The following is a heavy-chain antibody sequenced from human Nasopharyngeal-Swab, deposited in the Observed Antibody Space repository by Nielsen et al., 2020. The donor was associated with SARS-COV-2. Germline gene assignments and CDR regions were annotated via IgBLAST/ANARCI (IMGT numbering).Heavy chain of an antibody. Sequence: WIRQPPGKGLEWASTLSGTGESTYYADSVTGRFAISRDNSNNTLYLQMHGLRAEDTAIYFCAKAWAAAGLSFYYYMDVWGKGITVTVSS. D-gene: IGHD6-13*01. V-gene: IGHV3-23*01. CDR3: AKAWAAAGLSFYYYMDV. J-gene: IGHJ6*03. CDR2: LSGTGEST.